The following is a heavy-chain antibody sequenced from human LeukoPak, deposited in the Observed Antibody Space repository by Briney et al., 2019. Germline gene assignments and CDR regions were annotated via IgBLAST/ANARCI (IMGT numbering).Heavy chain of an antibody. D-gene: IGHD2-15*01. CDR3: ARLGCTAGSCYSYFDS. CDR1: GGSFSGYY. V-gene: IGHV4-34*01. CDR2: IDHSGST. J-gene: IGHJ4*02. Sequence: SETLSLTCAVYGGSFSGYYWSWIRQPPGKGLERIGEIDHSGSTNYNPSLKSRVTISVDTSKNQFSLKLSSVTAADTAVYYCARLGCTAGSCYSYFDSWGQGTLVTVSS.